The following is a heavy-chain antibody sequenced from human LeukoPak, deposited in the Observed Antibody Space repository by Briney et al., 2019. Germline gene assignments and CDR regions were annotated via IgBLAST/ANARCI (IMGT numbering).Heavy chain of an antibody. V-gene: IGHV1-46*01. CDR3: ARDLNPVGYCSSTSCHNNWFDP. CDR1: GYTFTSYY. Sequence: ASVKVSCKASGYTFTSYYMHWVRQAPGQGLEWMGIINPSGGSTSYAQKFQGRVTMTRDTSTSTVYMELGSLRSEDTAVYYCARDLNPVGYCSSTSCHNNWFDPWGQGTLVTVSS. D-gene: IGHD2-2*02. CDR2: INPSGGST. J-gene: IGHJ5*02.